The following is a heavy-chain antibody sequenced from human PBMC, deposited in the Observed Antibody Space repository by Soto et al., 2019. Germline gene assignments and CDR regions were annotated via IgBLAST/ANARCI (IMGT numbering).Heavy chain of an antibody. D-gene: IGHD4-17*01. CDR2: INHSGST. J-gene: IGHJ4*02. Sequence: QVQLQQWGAGLLKPSETLSLTCAVYGGSFSGYYWSWIRQPPGKGLEWIGEINHSGSTNYNPSLTSRVTISVDTSKNQFSLKLSSVTAADTAVYYCARGRGGRTTVTTFDYWGQGTLVTVSS. CDR1: GGSFSGYY. CDR3: ARGRGGRTTVTTFDY. V-gene: IGHV4-34*01.